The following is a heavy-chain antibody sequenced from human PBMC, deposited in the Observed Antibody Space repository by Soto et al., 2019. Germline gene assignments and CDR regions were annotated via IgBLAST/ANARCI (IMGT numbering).Heavy chain of an antibody. D-gene: IGHD4-17*01. CDR1: GGSISSYY. V-gene: IGHV4-59*01. CDR3: ARGRDYGLDWYFDL. J-gene: IGHJ2*01. CDR2: IYYSGST. Sequence: QVQLQESGPGLVKPSETLSLTCTVSGGSISSYYWSWIRQPPGKGLEWIGYIYYSGSTNYNPSLKCRVTKSVDTSKNQFSLKLSSVTAADTAVYYCARGRDYGLDWYFDLWGRGTLVTVSS.